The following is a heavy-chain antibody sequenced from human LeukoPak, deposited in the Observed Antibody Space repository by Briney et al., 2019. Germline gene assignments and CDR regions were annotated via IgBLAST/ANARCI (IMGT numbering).Heavy chain of an antibody. J-gene: IGHJ5*02. CDR3: ARGRGLGGRRNWFDP. CDR2: MNPNSGNT. Sequence: GGSVKVSCKASGYTFTSYDINWVRQAAGQGLEWMGWMNPNSGNTGYAQKFQGRVTMPRNTSISTAYMELSSLRSEDTAVYYCARGRGLGGRRNWFDPWGQGTLVTVSS. CDR1: GYTFTSYD. D-gene: IGHD3-10*01. V-gene: IGHV1-8*01.